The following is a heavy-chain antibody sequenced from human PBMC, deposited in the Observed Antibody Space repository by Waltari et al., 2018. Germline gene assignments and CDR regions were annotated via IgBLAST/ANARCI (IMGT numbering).Heavy chain of an antibody. J-gene: IGHJ3*01. Sequence: EVKLLESGGGLVQRGGSLRLSCEASGFTFSAHAMYWVRQFPGKGLEWGPSISGPGGSTYYPDSVKGRFTISRDNSRNTLYLQMDSLRAKDTAVYYCARDGRFRTDGFDVWGQGTMVTVSS. D-gene: IGHD3-10*01. V-gene: IGHV3-23*01. CDR1: GFTFSAHA. CDR2: ISGPGGST. CDR3: ARDGRFRTDGFDV.